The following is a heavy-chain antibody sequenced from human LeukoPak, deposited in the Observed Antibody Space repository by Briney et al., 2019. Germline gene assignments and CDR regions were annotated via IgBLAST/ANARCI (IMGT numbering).Heavy chain of an antibody. Sequence: SETLSLTCTVSGGSISTYYWSWIRQPPGKGLEWIGFIYYSGSTNYNPSLKSRITMSVDTSKSQFSLKLNSVTAADTAVYYCARDRVTDYYDSSGYYYNWFDPWGQGTLVTVSS. CDR1: GGSISTYY. V-gene: IGHV4-59*01. CDR3: ARDRVTDYYDSSGYYYNWFDP. D-gene: IGHD3-22*01. CDR2: IYYSGST. J-gene: IGHJ5*02.